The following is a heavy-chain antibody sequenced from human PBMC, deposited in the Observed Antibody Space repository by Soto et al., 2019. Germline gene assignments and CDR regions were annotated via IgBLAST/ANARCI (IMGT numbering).Heavy chain of an antibody. D-gene: IGHD1-1*01. CDR2: IDTSGEST. Sequence: ASVKVSCKTSGYSFTSYQVHWVRQAPGQGLEWMGIIDTSGESTSYAQKFQGRVNMTSDTSTTTVYLEVGNLRSEDTAVDYCVTGTEDVNRDEYLGQGTLVNVS. CDR1: GYSFTSYQ. CDR3: VTGTEDVNRDEY. J-gene: IGHJ4*02. V-gene: IGHV1-46*01.